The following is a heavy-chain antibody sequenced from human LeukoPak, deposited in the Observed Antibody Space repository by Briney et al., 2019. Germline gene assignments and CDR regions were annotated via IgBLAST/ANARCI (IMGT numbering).Heavy chain of an antibody. V-gene: IGHV1-2*02. D-gene: IGHD2-15*01. CDR2: INPNTGVT. J-gene: IGHJ4*02. Sequence: ASVTVSFKASGYTFTVYYMHWVRQAPGQGLEWVGWINPNTGVTNYSQKFQGRVTMTRDTSISTAYMELSRLRSDDTAVYYCARDEDCSGGSCYPFDYWGQGTLVTVSS. CDR1: GYTFTVYY. CDR3: ARDEDCSGGSCYPFDY.